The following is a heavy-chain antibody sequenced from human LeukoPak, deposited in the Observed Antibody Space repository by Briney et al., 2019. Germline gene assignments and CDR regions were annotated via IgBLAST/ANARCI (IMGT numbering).Heavy chain of an antibody. D-gene: IGHD1-26*01. J-gene: IGHJ4*02. CDR1: GGSISSSTYY. Sequence: SETLSLTCTVSGGSISSSTYYWGWIRQPPGKGLEWIGSIYYSGSTYYNPSLKSRVTISVDTSKNQFSLKLSSVTAADTAVYYCARDTSEGATIDYWGQGTLVTVSS. CDR2: IYYSGST. CDR3: ARDTSEGATIDY. V-gene: IGHV4-39*02.